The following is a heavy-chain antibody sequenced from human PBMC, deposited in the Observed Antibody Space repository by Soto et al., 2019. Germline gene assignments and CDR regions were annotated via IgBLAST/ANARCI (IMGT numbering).Heavy chain of an antibody. D-gene: IGHD3-3*01. CDR3: ARENGVTIFGVVINAGLDY. J-gene: IGHJ4*02. CDR1: GFTFSSYA. Sequence: GGSLRLSCAASGFTFSSYAMHWVRQAPGKGLEWVAVISYDGSNKYYADSVKGRFTISRDNSKNTLYLQMNSLRAEDTAVYYCARENGVTIFGVVINAGLDYWGQGTLVTVSS. CDR2: ISYDGSNK. V-gene: IGHV3-30-3*01.